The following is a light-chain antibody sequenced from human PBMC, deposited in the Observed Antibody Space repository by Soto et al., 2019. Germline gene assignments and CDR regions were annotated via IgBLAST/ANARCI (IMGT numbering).Light chain of an antibody. CDR1: QTISFY. Sequence: IQMTQSPSSLSASVGDTVTITCRASQTISFYLNWYQQKPGRTPNLLIYATSSLQSGVPSRFDGSGSGTEFTLTISSLQPDDFATYYCQQYNSYFRTFGQGTKVDIK. CDR2: ATS. J-gene: IGKJ1*01. V-gene: IGKV1-5*01. CDR3: QQYNSYFRT.